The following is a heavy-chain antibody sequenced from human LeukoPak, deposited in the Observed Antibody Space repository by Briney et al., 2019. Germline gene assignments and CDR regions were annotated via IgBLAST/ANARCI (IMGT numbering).Heavy chain of an antibody. J-gene: IGHJ4*02. CDR2: ISAYNGNT. CDR1: GYIFTNFG. D-gene: IGHD3-22*01. CDR3: ARGGHYRTHYYDSSGDY. V-gene: IGHV1-18*01. Sequence: GAAVKVSCKASGYIFTNFGISWVRQAPGQGLEWMGWISAYNGNTNYAQKFQGRVTMTTDTSTSTAYMGLRSLRSDDTAVYYCARGGHYRTHYYDSSGDYWGQGALVTVSS.